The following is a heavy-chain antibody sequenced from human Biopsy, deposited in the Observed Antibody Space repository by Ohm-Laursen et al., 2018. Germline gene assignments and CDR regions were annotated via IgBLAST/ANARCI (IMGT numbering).Heavy chain of an antibody. V-gene: IGHV3-11*01. CDR3: ARDLYDFCGGCPFDP. CDR2: ISSGGTTI. J-gene: IGHJ5*02. Sequence: SLRLSCAASGFPFSDYYMRWIRQAPGKGLEWVSYISSGGTTIYYADSVKGRFTISRDNAKNSLYLQMNSLRADDTAMYYCARDLYDFCGGCPFDPWGQGILVTVAS. CDR1: GFPFSDYY. D-gene: IGHD3-3*01.